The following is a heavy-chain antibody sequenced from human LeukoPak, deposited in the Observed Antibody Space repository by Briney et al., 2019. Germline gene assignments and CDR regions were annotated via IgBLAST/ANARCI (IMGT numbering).Heavy chain of an antibody. J-gene: IGHJ4*02. Sequence: GASVTVSCTASVYTFIGYYMHWVRQAPGQGLEWMGWINPNSGGTKYAQKFQGRVTMTRDTSISTAYMELSRLRSDDTAVYYCARDFSEYDILTGVFDYWGQGTLVTVSS. CDR2: INPNSGGT. V-gene: IGHV1-2*02. CDR1: VYTFIGYY. CDR3: ARDFSEYDILTGVFDY. D-gene: IGHD3-9*01.